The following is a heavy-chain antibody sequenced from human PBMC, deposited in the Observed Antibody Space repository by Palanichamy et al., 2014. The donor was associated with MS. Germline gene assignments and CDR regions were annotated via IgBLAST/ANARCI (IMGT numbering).Heavy chain of an antibody. Sequence: EVQVVESGGGLIQPGGSLRLSCVASGFTVNNFYMTWVRQAPGKGLEWVSVIYSGGDTYYADSVKGRFTISRDNSKNTLYLQMNDLRAEDTAVYYCARGLTVLGVVPPWYFDLWGRGTQVTVSS. J-gene: IGHJ2*01. CDR1: GFTVNNFY. D-gene: IGHD3-3*01. CDR3: ARGLTVLGVVPPWYFDL. V-gene: IGHV3-53*01. CDR2: IYSGGDT.